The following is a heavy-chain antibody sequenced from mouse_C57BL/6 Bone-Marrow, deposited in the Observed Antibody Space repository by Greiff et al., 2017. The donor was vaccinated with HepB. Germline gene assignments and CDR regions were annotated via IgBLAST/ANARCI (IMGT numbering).Heavy chain of an antibody. D-gene: IGHD2-5*01. V-gene: IGHV1-54*01. CDR2: ISPGSGGT. J-gene: IGHJ2*01. CDR3: ARSTSYYSNDGEYFDD. CDR1: GYAFTNYL. Sequence: QVQLQQSGAELVRPGTSVKVSCKASGYAFTNYLIEWVKQRPGQGLEWIGVISPGSGGTTYNEKVKGKATLTAAKSSSTADMQLSSLTSEDSAVYCCARSTSYYSNDGEYFDDWGQGTTLTVSS.